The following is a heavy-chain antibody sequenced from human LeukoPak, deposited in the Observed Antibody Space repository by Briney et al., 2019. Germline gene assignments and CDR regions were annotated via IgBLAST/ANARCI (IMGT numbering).Heavy chain of an antibody. J-gene: IGHJ4*02. CDR3: ARLYSRGWYSSS. D-gene: IGHD6-19*01. V-gene: IGHV3-30*04. Sequence: PGRSLRLSCAASGFTFSSYAMRWVRQAPGKGLEWVAVISYDGSNKYYADSVKGRFTISRDNSKNTLYLQMNSLRAEDTAVYYCARLYSRGWYSSSWGQGTLVTVSS. CDR2: ISYDGSNK. CDR1: GFTFSSYA.